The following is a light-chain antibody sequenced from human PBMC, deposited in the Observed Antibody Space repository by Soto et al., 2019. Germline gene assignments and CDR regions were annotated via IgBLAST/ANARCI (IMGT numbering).Light chain of an antibody. V-gene: IGKV3-15*01. Sequence: EIVMTQSPATLSVSPGERATLSCRASQSVRSNLAWYQQKPGQAPRLLIYGASTRDTGIPARFSGSGSGTEFTLTISSLQSEDFAIYYCQQYNNWPQTFGQGTKVDIK. J-gene: IGKJ1*01. CDR1: QSVRSN. CDR2: GAS. CDR3: QQYNNWPQT.